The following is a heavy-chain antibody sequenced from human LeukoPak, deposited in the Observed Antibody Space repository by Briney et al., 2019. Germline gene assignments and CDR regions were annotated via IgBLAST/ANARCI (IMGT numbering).Heavy chain of an antibody. Sequence: GGSLRLSCAASGFTFSSYSMSWVRQAPGKGLEWVSVTYSGATSYADSVKGRFTISTDNSKNTLYLQMNSLRAGDTAVYYCARDQNVWGQGTTVTVSS. CDR1: GFTFSSYS. V-gene: IGHV3-53*01. J-gene: IGHJ6*02. CDR3: ARDQNV. CDR2: TYSGAT.